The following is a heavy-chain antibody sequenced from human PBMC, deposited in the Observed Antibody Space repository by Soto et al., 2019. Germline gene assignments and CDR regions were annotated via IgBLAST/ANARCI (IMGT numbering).Heavy chain of an antibody. Sequence: PSETLSLTCTVSGGSISSFYWSWIRQSPGKGLEWIGYIYYSGSTNYNPSLRSRVTMSVDMSKNQFSLRLSSVTAADTAVYYCTRGHNFGYSTFDYWGQGTLVTVSS. D-gene: IGHD5-18*01. J-gene: IGHJ4*02. CDR3: TRGHNFGYSTFDY. CDR2: IYYSGST. V-gene: IGHV4-59*01. CDR1: GGSISSFY.